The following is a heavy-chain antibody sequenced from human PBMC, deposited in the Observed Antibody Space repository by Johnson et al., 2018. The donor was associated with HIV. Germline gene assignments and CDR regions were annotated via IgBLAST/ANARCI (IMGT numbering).Heavy chain of an antibody. J-gene: IGHJ3*01. Sequence: VQLVESGGGLVQPGGSLRLSCAASGFIFSSMHWDRQAPGKGLEWVAVISYDGSNKYYADSVKGRFTISRDNSKNTLYLQMNSLRAEDTAVYYCAKEMYYFNSGNHFDAFQVWGQGTLVTVSS. CDR1: GFIFSS. CDR3: AKEMYYFNSGNHFDAFQV. D-gene: IGHD3-10*01. CDR2: ISYDGSNK. V-gene: IGHV3-30-3*01.